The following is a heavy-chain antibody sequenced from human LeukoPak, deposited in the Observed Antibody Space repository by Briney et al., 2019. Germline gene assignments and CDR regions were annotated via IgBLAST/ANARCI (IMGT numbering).Heavy chain of an antibody. CDR2: IYSSRTT. Sequence: SETLSLTCTVSGGSMSSYYGSWIRQPPGKGREGIVYIYSSRTTNYTPSLKSRVTISVATSTNQFSLKLSSVTAADPAVYYCARSLSSSWYLDYWGQGTLVTVSS. CDR1: GGSMSSYY. CDR3: ARSLSSSWYLDY. V-gene: IGHV4-59*01. D-gene: IGHD6-13*01. J-gene: IGHJ4*02.